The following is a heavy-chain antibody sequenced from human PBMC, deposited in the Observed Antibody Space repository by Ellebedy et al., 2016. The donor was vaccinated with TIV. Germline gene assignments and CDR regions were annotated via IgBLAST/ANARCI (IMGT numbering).Heavy chain of an antibody. J-gene: IGHJ4*02. D-gene: IGHD3-22*01. CDR1: GFTFSSYA. CDR2: ISYSGSST. CDR3: SKPPVGFYYDGVSSSPSEFDD. Sequence: PGGSLRLSCTASGFTFSSYAMSWVRQAPGKGLEWVSGISYSGSSTFYADSVNGRFPISRDNSKNTLYLQMYSLRVEDTAVYYCSKPPVGFYYDGVSSSPSEFDDWGQGTLVTVSS. V-gene: IGHV3-23*01.